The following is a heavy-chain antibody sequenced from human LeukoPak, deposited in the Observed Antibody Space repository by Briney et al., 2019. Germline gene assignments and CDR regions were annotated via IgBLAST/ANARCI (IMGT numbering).Heavy chain of an antibody. V-gene: IGHV3-23*01. Sequence: GGSLRLSCAASGFTLNNYAMSWVRQAPGKGLEWVSIINNSGGSTYYADSVKGRFTISRDLSKNTLYLQMNSLRVEDTAVYFCARGGTEIYYYHYGMDVWGQGTTVTVSS. CDR2: INNSGGST. D-gene: IGHD5-12*01. J-gene: IGHJ6*02. CDR3: ARGGTEIYYYHYGMDV. CDR1: GFTLNNYA.